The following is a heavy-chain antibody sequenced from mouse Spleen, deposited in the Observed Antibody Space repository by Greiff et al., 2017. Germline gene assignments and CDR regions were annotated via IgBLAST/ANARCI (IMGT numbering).Heavy chain of an antibody. J-gene: IGHJ1*01. Sequence: VKLQQPGAELVRPGSSVKLSCKASGYTFTSYWMDWVKQRPGQGLEWIGNIYPSDSETHYNQKFKDKATLTVDKSSSTAYMQLSSLTSEDSAVYYCARGARYYGYGSYFDVWGAGTTVTVSS. D-gene: IGHD1-2*01. CDR1: GYTFTSYW. CDR3: ARGARYYGYGSYFDV. V-gene: IGHV1-61*01. CDR2: IYPSDSET.